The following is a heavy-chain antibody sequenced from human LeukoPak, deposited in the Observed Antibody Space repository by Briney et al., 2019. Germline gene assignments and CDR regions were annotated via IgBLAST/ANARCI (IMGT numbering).Heavy chain of an antibody. Sequence: GGSLRLSCAASGFIFSSYSMNWVRQAPGKGLEWVASISSSSSSIYYADSVKGRFTISRDNAKNSLFLLMNSLRAEDTALFYCAREDSMSDLDYWGQGTLVTVSS. D-gene: IGHD2/OR15-2a*01. CDR1: GFIFSSYS. CDR3: AREDSMSDLDY. CDR2: ISSSSSSI. V-gene: IGHV3-21*01. J-gene: IGHJ4*02.